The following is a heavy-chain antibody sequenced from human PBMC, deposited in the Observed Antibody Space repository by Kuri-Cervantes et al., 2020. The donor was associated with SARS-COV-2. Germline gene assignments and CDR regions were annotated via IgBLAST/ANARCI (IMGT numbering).Heavy chain of an antibody. CDR3: AKDPRGVVVITTLFDY. Sequence: GGSLRLSCAASGFTFSSCWMHWVRQAPGKGLVWVSRINSDGSSTSYADSVKGRFTISRDNAKNTLYLQMNSLRAEDTAVYYCAKDPRGVVVITTLFDYWGQGTLVTVSS. V-gene: IGHV3-74*01. CDR2: INSDGSST. J-gene: IGHJ4*02. CDR1: GFTFSSCW. D-gene: IGHD3-22*01.